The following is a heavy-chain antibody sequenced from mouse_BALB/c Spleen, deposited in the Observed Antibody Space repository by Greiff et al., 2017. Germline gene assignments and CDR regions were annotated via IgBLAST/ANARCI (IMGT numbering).Heavy chain of an antibody. V-gene: IGHV5-12-2*01. J-gene: IGHJ4*01. CDR3: ARHQYGNYGAMDY. CDR1: GFTFSSYT. CDR2: ISNGGGST. Sequence: EVMLVESGGGLVRPGGSLKLSCAASGFTFSSYTMSWVRQTPEKRLEWVAYISNGGGSTYYPDTVKGRFTISRDNAKNTLYLQMSSLKSEDTAMYYCARHQYGNYGAMDYWGQGTSVTVSS. D-gene: IGHD2-10*02.